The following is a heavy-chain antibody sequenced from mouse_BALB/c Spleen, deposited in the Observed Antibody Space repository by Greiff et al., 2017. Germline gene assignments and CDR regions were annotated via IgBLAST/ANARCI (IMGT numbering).Heavy chain of an antibody. Sequence: EVMLVESGGGLVQPGGSLRLSCATSGFTFTDYYMSWVRQPPGKALEWLGFIRNKANGYTTEYSASVKGRFTISRDNSQSILYLQMNTLRAEDSATYYCARDTYGSSYVWFAYWGQGTLVTVSA. V-gene: IGHV7-3*02. D-gene: IGHD1-1*01. CDR2: IRNKANGYTT. J-gene: IGHJ3*01. CDR1: GFTFTDYY. CDR3: ARDTYGSSYVWFAY.